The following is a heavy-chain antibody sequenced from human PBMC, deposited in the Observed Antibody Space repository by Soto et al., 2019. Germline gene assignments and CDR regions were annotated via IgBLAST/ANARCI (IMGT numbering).Heavy chain of an antibody. V-gene: IGHV4-4*07. CDR1: GDCISSYF. CDR3: GRDGEYGSCWYSFDP. CDR2: MYITGTT. J-gene: IGHJ5*02. Sequence: SETLSLTCTVSGDCISSYFWSWIRQPAGKGLEWIGRMYITGTTSYNRSFKRRVTMSIDTSKNQFSLKKTSVTAADTAVYYCGRDGEYGSCWYSFDPWGQGTRVTVSS. D-gene: IGHD6-13*01.